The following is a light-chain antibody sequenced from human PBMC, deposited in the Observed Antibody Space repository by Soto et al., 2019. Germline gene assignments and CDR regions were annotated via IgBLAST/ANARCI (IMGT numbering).Light chain of an antibody. CDR2: EVN. CDR3: SSYAGATNLV. V-gene: IGLV2-8*01. Sequence: QSALTQPPSASGSPGQSVTISCTGTSSDVGAYNSVSWYQHYPGKAPKLLIYEVNKRPSGVPDRFSGSKSGNTASLTVSGLHAEDEADYYCSSYAGATNLVFGGGTKLTVL. J-gene: IGLJ2*01. CDR1: SSDVGAYNS.